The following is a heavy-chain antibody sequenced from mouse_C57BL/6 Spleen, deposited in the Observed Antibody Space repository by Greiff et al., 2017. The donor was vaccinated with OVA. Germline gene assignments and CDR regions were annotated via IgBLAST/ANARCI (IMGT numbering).Heavy chain of an antibody. CDR1: GYSITSGYY. J-gene: IGHJ3*01. CDR2: ISYDGSN. Sequence: ESGPGLVKPSQSLSLTCSVTGYSITSGYYWNWIRQFPGNKLEWMGYISYDGSNNYNPSLKNRISITRDTSKNQFFLKLNSVTTEDTATYYCAREVYYGSSPWFAYWGQGTLVTVSA. V-gene: IGHV3-6*01. D-gene: IGHD1-1*01. CDR3: AREVYYGSSPWFAY.